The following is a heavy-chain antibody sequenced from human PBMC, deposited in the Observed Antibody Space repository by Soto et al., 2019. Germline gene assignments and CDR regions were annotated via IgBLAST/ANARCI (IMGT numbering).Heavy chain of an antibody. CDR1: GGSSSSYY. Sequence: SETLSLTSTVSGGSSSSYYWSWIRQPPGKGLEWIGYIYYSGYTFDNPSLTSRVTLSVDTSKNQFSLKLTSVTAADTAVYYCARVGAGAAAGTGYYYGMDVWGQGTTVTVSS. J-gene: IGHJ6*02. D-gene: IGHD6-13*01. CDR2: IYYSGYT. CDR3: ARVGAGAAAGTGYYYGMDV. V-gene: IGHV4-30-4*01.